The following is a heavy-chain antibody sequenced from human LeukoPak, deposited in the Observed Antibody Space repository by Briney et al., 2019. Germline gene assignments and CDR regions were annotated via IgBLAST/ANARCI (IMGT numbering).Heavy chain of an antibody. CDR1: GDSISSGYY. CDR2: IYHGGIT. Sequence: SETLSLTCAVTGDSISSGYYWGWIRQPPGKGLEWMGSIYHGGITYYNPSLKSRVTISVDTSKNQFSLKLSSVTAADTAVYYCARLLDDFWSGYPYYFDYWGQGTLVTVSS. V-gene: IGHV4-38-2*01. CDR3: ARLLDDFWSGYPYYFDY. J-gene: IGHJ4*02. D-gene: IGHD3-3*01.